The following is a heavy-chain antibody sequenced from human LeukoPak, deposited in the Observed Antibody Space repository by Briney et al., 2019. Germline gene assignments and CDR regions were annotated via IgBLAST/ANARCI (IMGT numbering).Heavy chain of an antibody. CDR1: ADSISSRY. D-gene: IGHD3-22*01. J-gene: IGHJ4*02. Sequence: PSETLSLTCTVSADSISSRYCSWIRQPPGKGLEWIGYIHYSGTTNYNPSLKSRVTISVDTSKKQISLKLKSVTAADTAVYYCANLHYVSSGSNFDYWGQGTLVTVSS. CDR2: IHYSGTT. CDR3: ANLHYVSSGSNFDY. V-gene: IGHV4-59*11.